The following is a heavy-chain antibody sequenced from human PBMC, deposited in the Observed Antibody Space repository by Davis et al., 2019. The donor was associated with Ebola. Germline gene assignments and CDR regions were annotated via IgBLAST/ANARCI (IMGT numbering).Heavy chain of an antibody. CDR1: GGSISSGGYY. J-gene: IGHJ4*02. D-gene: IGHD1-26*01. V-gene: IGHV4-31*03. Sequence: PSETLSLTCTVSGGSISSGGYYWSWIRQHPGKGLEWIGYIYYSGSTYYNPSLKSRVTISVDTSKNQFSLKLSSVTAADTAVYYCARELLRRRYYAGYWGQGTLVTVSS. CDR2: IYYSGST. CDR3: ARELLRRRYYAGY.